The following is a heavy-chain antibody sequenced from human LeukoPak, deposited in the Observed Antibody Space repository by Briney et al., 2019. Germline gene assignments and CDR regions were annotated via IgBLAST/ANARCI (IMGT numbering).Heavy chain of an antibody. J-gene: IGHJ4*02. CDR2: ISSSGFNI. V-gene: IGHV3-48*04. Sequence: GGSLRLSCAASGFTFSNYAISWVRQAPGKGLEWVSYISSSGFNIYYADSVKGRFTTSRDNAKNSLYLQMNSLRVEDTAVYYCARCTTGRTFGSLREIKRSREIDYWGQGTLVTVSS. CDR3: ARCTTGRTFGSLREIKRSREIDY. CDR1: GFTFSNYA. D-gene: IGHD1-1*01.